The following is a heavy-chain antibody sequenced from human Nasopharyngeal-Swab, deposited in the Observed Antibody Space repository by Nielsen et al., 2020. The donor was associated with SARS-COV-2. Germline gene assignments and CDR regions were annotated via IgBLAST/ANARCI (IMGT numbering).Heavy chain of an antibody. D-gene: IGHD3-22*01. CDR1: GFTFSSYW. CDR3: ARGANYYDSSGYHSDRYFDL. V-gene: IGHV3-74*01. Sequence: GESLKISCAASGFTFSSYWMHWVRQAPGKGLGWVSRINSDGSSTSYADSVKGRFTISRDNAKNTLYLQMNSLRAEDTAVYYCARGANYYDSSGYHSDRYFDLWGRGTLVTVSS. J-gene: IGHJ2*01. CDR2: INSDGSST.